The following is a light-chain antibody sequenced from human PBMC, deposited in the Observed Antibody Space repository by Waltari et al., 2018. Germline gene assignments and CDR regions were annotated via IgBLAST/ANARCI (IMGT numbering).Light chain of an antibody. J-gene: IGLJ2*01. V-gene: IGLV1-40*01. CDR2: GNS. Sequence: QSVLTQPPSVSGAPGQRVTTSCTGSSSNIGAGYDVTWYQQLPGTAPKLLIYGNSNRPSGVPDRFSGSKSGTSASLAITGLQAEDEADYYCQSYDSSLSGSVVFGGGTKLTVL. CDR3: QSYDSSLSGSVV. CDR1: SSNIGAGYD.